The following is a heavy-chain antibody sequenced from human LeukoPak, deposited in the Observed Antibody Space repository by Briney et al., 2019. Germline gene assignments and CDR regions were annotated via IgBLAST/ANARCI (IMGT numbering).Heavy chain of an antibody. Sequence: PSETLSLNCSVSGGSISASSHYWPWVRQPPGKGVEWIGSVYYTGSIRYNTSLKSRVTISVDMSKNDLFLTLSFVTAADTAFYYCASRDYRAWFDPWGQGILVTVSP. CDR2: VYYTGSI. J-gene: IGHJ5*02. CDR1: GGSISASSHY. CDR3: ASRDYRAWFDP. V-gene: IGHV4-39*01. D-gene: IGHD2-21*01.